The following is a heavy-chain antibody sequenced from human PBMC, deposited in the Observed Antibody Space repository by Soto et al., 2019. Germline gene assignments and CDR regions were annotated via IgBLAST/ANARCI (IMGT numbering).Heavy chain of an antibody. V-gene: IGHV3-23*01. D-gene: IGHD5-18*01. Sequence: GGSLRLSCAASGFTFSSYAMSWVRQAPGKGLEWVSAISGSGGSTYYADSVKGRFTISRNNSKNTLYLQMNSLRAEDTAVYYCAKRYSYGPTGPGAFDIWGQGTMVTVSS. J-gene: IGHJ3*02. CDR1: GFTFSSYA. CDR3: AKRYSYGPTGPGAFDI. CDR2: ISGSGGST.